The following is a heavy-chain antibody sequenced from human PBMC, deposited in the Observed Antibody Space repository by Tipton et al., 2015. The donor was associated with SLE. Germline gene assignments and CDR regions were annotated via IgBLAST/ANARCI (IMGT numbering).Heavy chain of an antibody. V-gene: IGHV4-38-2*02. CDR3: ASWSPERTSGWSRFDY. Sequence: LRLSCTVSGYSISSGYYWGWIRQPPGKGLEWIGSIYHSGSTYYNPSLKSRVTISVDTSKNQFSLKLSSVTAADTAVYYCASWSPERTSGWSRFDYWGQGTLVTVSS. J-gene: IGHJ4*02. CDR1: GYSISSGYY. D-gene: IGHD6-19*01. CDR2: IYHSGST.